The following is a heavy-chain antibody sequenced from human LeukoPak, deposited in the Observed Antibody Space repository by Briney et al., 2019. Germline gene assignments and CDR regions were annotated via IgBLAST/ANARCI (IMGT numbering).Heavy chain of an antibody. D-gene: IGHD3-22*01. V-gene: IGHV3-30*02. CDR2: IRYDGRTK. J-gene: IGHJ4*02. CDR3: AKDVYHYDRTGYVLDY. Sequence: GGSLRLSCAASRFTFSSYGRHWVRQSPGKGREWVTFIRYDGRTKYYADCLKGRFTISRDNSKNTLYLQMNSLRAEDTAVYYCAKDVYHYDRTGYVLDYWGQGTLVTVSS. CDR1: RFTFSSYG.